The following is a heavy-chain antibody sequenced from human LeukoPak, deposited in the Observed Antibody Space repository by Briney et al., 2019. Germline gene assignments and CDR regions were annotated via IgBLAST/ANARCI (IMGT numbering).Heavy chain of an antibody. V-gene: IGHV1-69*06. Sequence: ASVKVSCKASGGTFSSYAISWVRQAPGQGLEWMGGIIPIFGTANYAQKFQGRVTITADKSTSTAYMELSSLRSKDTAVYYCATTNDDYGDYTLDYWGQGTLVTVSS. D-gene: IGHD4-17*01. J-gene: IGHJ4*02. CDR2: IIPIFGTA. CDR1: GGTFSSYA. CDR3: ATTNDDYGDYTLDY.